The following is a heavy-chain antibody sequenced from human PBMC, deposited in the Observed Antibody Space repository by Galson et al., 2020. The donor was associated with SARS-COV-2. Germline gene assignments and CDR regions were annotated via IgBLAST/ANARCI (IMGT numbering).Heavy chain of an antibody. CDR2: MYYRGST. J-gene: IGHJ5*02. CDR3: ARGASSGYFRWFDP. Sequence: SETLFLTCTVSGGSISSGGYYWSWIRQHPGKGLEWIGYMYYRGSTDYNPSLKSRVTISVATSKNQFSLKLSSVTAADTAVYYCARGASSGYFRWFDPWGQGTLVTVSS. CDR1: GGSISSGGYY. V-gene: IGHV4-31*03. D-gene: IGHD3-22*01.